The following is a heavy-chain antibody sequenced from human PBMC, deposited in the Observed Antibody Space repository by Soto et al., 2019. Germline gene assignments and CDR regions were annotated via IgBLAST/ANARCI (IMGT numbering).Heavy chain of an antibody. Sequence: QVQLEQSGAEVKKAGSSVKVSCKTSGGTFRTYGINWLLQAPGHGLEWMGGIVPAYGKADYAQGFQGRVTITADKSTSTAYMELSSLRSEDTAVYYCARSVGVRALYYGMDVCGQGTTVSVSS. D-gene: IGHD3-16*01. CDR3: ARSVGVRALYYGMDV. CDR2: IVPAYGKA. V-gene: IGHV1-69*06. J-gene: IGHJ6*02. CDR1: GGTFRTYG.